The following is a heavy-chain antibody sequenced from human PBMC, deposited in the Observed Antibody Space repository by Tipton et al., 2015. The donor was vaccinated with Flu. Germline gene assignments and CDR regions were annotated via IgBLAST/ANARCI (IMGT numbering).Heavy chain of an antibody. CDR3: ARDLRISRTYYYYGMDV. CDR1: GFTFSSYS. D-gene: IGHD2-21*01. Sequence: SLRLFCAASGFTFSSYSMNWVRQAPGKGLEWVSSISSSSSYIYYADSVKGRFTISRDNAKNSLYLQMNSLRAEDTAVYYCARDLRISRTYYYYGMDVWGQGTTVTVSS. J-gene: IGHJ6*02. CDR2: ISSSSSYI. V-gene: IGHV3-21*01.